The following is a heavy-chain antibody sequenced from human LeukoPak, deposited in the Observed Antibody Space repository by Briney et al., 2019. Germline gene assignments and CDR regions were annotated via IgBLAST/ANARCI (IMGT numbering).Heavy chain of an antibody. D-gene: IGHD2-2*01. Sequence: PGGSLRLSCAASGFTFSSYWMSWVRQAPGKGLEWVANIKQDGSEKYYVDSVKGRFTISRDNAKNSLYLQMNSLRAEDTAVYYYARSIVPAAIVYYYYGMDVWGQGTTVTVSS. V-gene: IGHV3-7*01. CDR1: GFTFSSYW. CDR3: ARSIVPAAIVYYYYGMDV. CDR2: IKQDGSEK. J-gene: IGHJ6*02.